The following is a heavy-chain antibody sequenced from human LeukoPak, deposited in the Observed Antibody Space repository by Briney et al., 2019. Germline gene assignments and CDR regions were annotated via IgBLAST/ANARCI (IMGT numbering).Heavy chain of an antibody. J-gene: IGHJ4*02. D-gene: IGHD1-26*01. CDR1: GFGVSVNY. Sequence: GGSPRLSCAASGFGVSVNYMSWVRQAPGKGLEWVSVLYASGTTKYADSVKGRFTISRDTSDNTLNLQMNGLGAEDSAVYYCAAKGNGYTGIYVFAHWGQGTLVTVSA. V-gene: IGHV3-66*01. CDR3: AAKGNGYTGIYVFAH. CDR2: LYASGTT.